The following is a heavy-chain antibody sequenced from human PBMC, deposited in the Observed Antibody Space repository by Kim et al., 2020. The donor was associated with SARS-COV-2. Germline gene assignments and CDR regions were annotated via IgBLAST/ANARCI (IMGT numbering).Heavy chain of an antibody. CDR3: AKSHRNKVELTRYFDS. CDR2: ISGDGGTI. CDR1: AFTFSNYA. D-gene: IGHD1-7*01. J-gene: IGHJ4*02. V-gene: IGHV3-23*01. Sequence: GGSLRLSCAASAFTFSNYAMSWVRQAPGMGLEWVSGISGDGGTIYYTDSVKGRFTISRDNSRNTLFLQMNSPRAEDTAVYYCAKSHRNKVELTRYFDSWGQGILVTVSS.